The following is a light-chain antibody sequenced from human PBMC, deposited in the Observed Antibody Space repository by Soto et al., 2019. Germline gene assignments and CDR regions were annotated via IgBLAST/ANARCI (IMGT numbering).Light chain of an antibody. J-gene: IGKJ4*01. CDR1: QSVSSY. CDR3: QQRSNWPRLT. CDR2: DAS. Sequence: EIVLTQSPATLSLSPGERATLSCRASQSVSSYLAWYQQKPGQAPRLLIYDASNRATGIPARFSGSGSGTDFTLTISSLEPEDFAVYYCQQRSNWPRLTFCGGTKVDIK. V-gene: IGKV3-11*01.